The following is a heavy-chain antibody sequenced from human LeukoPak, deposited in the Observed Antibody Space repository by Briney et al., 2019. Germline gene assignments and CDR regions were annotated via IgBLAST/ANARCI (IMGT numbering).Heavy chain of an antibody. Sequence: SETLSLTCTVSGGSVSSGSYYWSWIRQLPGKGLEWIGYIYYSGSTNYNPSLKSRVTISVDTSKNQFSLKLSSVTAADTAVYYCARASALRHFDYWGQGTLVTVSS. V-gene: IGHV4-61*01. D-gene: IGHD4-17*01. CDR1: GGSVSSGSYY. J-gene: IGHJ4*02. CDR3: ARASALRHFDY. CDR2: IYYSGST.